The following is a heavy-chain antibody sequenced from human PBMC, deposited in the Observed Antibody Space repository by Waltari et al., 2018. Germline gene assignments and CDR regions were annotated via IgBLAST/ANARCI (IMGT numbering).Heavy chain of an antibody. V-gene: IGHV4-59*01. CDR3: ARVRGYSYGLNYFDY. J-gene: IGHJ4*02. Sequence: QVQLQESCPGLVKPSATLSLTCTVSGGSISSYYWSCIRQPPGKGLEWIGYIYYSGSTNYNPSLKSRVTISVDTSKNQFSLKLSSVTAADTAMYYCARVRGYSYGLNYFDYWGQGTLVTVSS. D-gene: IGHD5-18*01. CDR2: IYYSGST. CDR1: GGSISSYY.